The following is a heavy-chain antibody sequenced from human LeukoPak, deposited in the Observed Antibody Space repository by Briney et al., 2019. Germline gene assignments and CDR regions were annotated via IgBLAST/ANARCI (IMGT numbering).Heavy chain of an antibody. J-gene: IGHJ4*02. CDR2: ISRSSSSI. D-gene: IGHD2-2*03. Sequence: GGSLRLSCAASGFTFSNYNMNWVRQAPGKGLEWVSSISRSSSSIYYADSVKGRFTISRDNTKNSLYLQMNSLRAEDTAVYYCARDGYCSRTSCPWGGYFDYWGQGTLVTVSS. V-gene: IGHV3-21*01. CDR1: GFTFSNYN. CDR3: ARDGYCSRTSCPWGGYFDY.